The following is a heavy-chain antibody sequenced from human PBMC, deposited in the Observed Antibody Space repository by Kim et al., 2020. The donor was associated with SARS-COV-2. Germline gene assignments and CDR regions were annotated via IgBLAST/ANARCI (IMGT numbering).Heavy chain of an antibody. J-gene: IGHJ6*02. Sequence: SQTLSLTCAISGDSVSSNSAAWNWIRQSPSRGLEWLGRTYYRSKWYNDYAVSVKSRITINPDTSKNQFSLQLNSVTPEDTAVYYCARVRGSGSYPYYYYYGMDVWGQGTTVTVSS. D-gene: IGHD3-10*01. CDR3: ARVRGSGSYPYYYYYGMDV. CDR1: GDSVSSNSAA. CDR2: TYYRSKWYN. V-gene: IGHV6-1*01.